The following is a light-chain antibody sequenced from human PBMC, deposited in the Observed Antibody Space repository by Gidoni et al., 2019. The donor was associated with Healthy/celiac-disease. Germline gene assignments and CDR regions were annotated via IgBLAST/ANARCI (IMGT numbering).Light chain of an antibody. Sequence: DIQMTQSPCSLSASVGDRVTITCRARQSISSYLNLYQQKPGKAPKLLIYAASSLQSGVPSMFSGSGSGTDFSLTISSLQPEDFATYYCQQSYSTPLTFGGGTKVEIK. J-gene: IGKJ4*01. V-gene: IGKV1-39*01. CDR3: QQSYSTPLT. CDR2: AAS. CDR1: QSISSY.